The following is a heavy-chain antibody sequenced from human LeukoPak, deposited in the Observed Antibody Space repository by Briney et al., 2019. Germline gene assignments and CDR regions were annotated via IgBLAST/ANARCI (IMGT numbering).Heavy chain of an antibody. CDR2: ISSSGSYI. Sequence: GGSLRLSCAASGFTFSSYSMNWVRQAPGKGLEWVSSISSSGSYIYCADSVKGRFTISRDNAKNSLYLQMNSLSAEDTAVYYCARENSGSLDYWAQGTLVTVSS. CDR3: ARENSGSLDY. D-gene: IGHD1-26*01. CDR1: GFTFSSYS. J-gene: IGHJ4*02. V-gene: IGHV3-21*01.